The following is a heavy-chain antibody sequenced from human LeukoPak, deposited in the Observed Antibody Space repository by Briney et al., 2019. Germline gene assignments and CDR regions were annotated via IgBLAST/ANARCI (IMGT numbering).Heavy chain of an antibody. D-gene: IGHD3-3*01. V-gene: IGHV4-34*01. CDR3: ARQGYYDFWSGQSAFDI. J-gene: IGHJ3*02. CDR2: INHSGST. CDR1: GGSFSGYY. Sequence: SETLSLTCAVYGGSFSGYYWSWIRQPPGKGLEWIGEINHSGSTNYNPSLKSRVTISVDTSKNQFSLKLSSVTAADTAVYYCARQGYYDFWSGQSAFDIWGQGTMVTVSS.